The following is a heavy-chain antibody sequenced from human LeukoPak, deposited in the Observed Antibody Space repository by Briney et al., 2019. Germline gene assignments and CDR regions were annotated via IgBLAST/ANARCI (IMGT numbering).Heavy chain of an antibody. CDR1: GGTFSSYA. D-gene: IGHD5-12*01. J-gene: IGHJ3*02. CDR3: ARDHPDHSGYDHLAFDI. CDR2: IISIFGTA. V-gene: IGHV1-69*05. Sequence: SVKVSCKASGGTFSSYAISWVRQAPGQGLEWMGGIISIFGTANYAQKFQGRVTITTDESTSTAYMELSSLRSEDTAVYYCARDHPDHSGYDHLAFDIWGQGTMVTVSS.